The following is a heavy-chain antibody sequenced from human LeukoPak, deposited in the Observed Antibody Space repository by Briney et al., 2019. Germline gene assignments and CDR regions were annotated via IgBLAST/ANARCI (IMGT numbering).Heavy chain of an antibody. Sequence: GGSLRLSCAASGFTFSSYWMSWVRQAPGKGLEWVANIKQDGSEKYYVDSVKGRFTISRDNAQNSLYLQMNSLRAEDTAVYYCARAPRDYYGSRGVPLNYYYGMDVWGQGTTVTVSS. D-gene: IGHD3-10*01. J-gene: IGHJ6*02. CDR1: GFTFSSYW. V-gene: IGHV3-7*01. CDR2: IKQDGSEK. CDR3: ARAPRDYYGSRGVPLNYYYGMDV.